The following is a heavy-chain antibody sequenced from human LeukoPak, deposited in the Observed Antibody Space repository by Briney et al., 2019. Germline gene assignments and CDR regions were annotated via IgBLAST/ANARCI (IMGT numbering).Heavy chain of an antibody. Sequence: PSETLSLTCTVSGGSISSYYWSWIRQPPGKGLEWIGYIYYSGSTNYNPSLKSRVTISVDTSKNQFSLKLSSVTAADTAVYYCATYDSSGYYLGLWGQGTLVTVSS. V-gene: IGHV4-59*01. CDR2: IYYSGST. CDR3: ATYDSSGYYLGL. J-gene: IGHJ4*02. CDR1: GGSISSYY. D-gene: IGHD3-22*01.